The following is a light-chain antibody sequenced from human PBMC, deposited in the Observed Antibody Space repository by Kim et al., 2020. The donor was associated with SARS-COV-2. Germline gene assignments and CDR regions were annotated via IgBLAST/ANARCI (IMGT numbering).Light chain of an antibody. CDR1: SSNIGAGYD. Sequence: QSVLTQPPSVSGAPGQRVTISCTGSSSNIGAGYDVHWYQQLPGTAPKLLIYGNSNRPSGVPDRFSGSKSGTSASLAITGLQAEDEADYYCQSYDSSLSGSVVFGGGNQLSV. CDR2: GNS. J-gene: IGLJ2*01. CDR3: QSYDSSLSGSVV. V-gene: IGLV1-40*01.